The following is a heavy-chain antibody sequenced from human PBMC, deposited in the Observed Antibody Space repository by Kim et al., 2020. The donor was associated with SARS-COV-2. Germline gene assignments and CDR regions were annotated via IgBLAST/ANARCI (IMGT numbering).Heavy chain of an antibody. CDR2: ISADGSQK. J-gene: IGHJ5*01. CDR1: GFIFSNSW. Sequence: GGSLRLSCAASGFIFSNSWMTWVRQAPGKGLEWVATISADGSQKYHVDSVKGRFTTSRDNAENSLYLQMNSLRVEDTAIYYCTRSLESRGQGTLVTVSS. V-gene: IGHV3-7*01. CDR3: TRSLES.